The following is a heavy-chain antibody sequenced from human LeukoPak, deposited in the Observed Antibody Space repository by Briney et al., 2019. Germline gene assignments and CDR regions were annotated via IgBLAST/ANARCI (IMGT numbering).Heavy chain of an antibody. CDR1: GYIFTSYG. CDR2: ISTNKGNT. CDR3: VRDIQWRFDP. V-gene: IGHV1-18*01. D-gene: IGHD2-8*01. J-gene: IGHJ5*02. Sequence: ASVKVSCKASGYIFTSYGISWVRQAPGQGLEWMGWISTNKGNTNYAQRLQGRVTMTTDTSTSTAYMELRSLRSDDTAIYYCVRDIQWRFDPWGQGTLFTVSS.